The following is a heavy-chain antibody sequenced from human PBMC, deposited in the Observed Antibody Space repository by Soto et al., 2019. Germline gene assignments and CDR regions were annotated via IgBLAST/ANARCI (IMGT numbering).Heavy chain of an antibody. CDR2: ISSTSSTI. CDR3: SRIYAALDPDY. D-gene: IGHD2-15*01. V-gene: IGHV3-48*01. CDR1: GFTFSSYS. Sequence: GGSLRLSCAASGFTFSSYSMNWVRQAPGKGLEWVSYISSTSSTIYYADSVKGRFTISRDNAKNSLYLQMNSLRAEDTAVYYCSRIYAALDPDYWGKGTLATSPQ. J-gene: IGHJ4*02.